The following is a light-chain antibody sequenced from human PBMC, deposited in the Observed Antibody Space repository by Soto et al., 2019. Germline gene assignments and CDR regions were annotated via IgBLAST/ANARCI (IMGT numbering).Light chain of an antibody. Sequence: EVVLTQSPATLSLSPGDRATLSCRASQDVTVNVAWYQQKPGQVPRLLIYDSTKRATGTPPRFSGSGSGTDCTLTISSLEPEDFAVYYCQQRYSWSPLTFGGGTKVDIK. CDR1: QDVTVN. CDR3: QQRYSWSPLT. J-gene: IGKJ4*01. CDR2: DST. V-gene: IGKV3-11*01.